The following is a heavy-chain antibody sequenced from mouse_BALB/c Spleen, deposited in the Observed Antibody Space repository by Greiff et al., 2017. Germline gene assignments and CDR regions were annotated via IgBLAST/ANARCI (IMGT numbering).Heavy chain of an antibody. V-gene: IGHV14-3*02. CDR3: ARSGSSYGWYFDD. CDR1: GFNINDTY. CDR2: IDPANGNT. J-gene: IGHJ1*01. D-gene: IGHD1-1*01. Sequence: VQLQQSGAELVKPGASVKLSCTASGFNINDTYMHWVKQRPEQGLEWIGRIDPANGNTNYDPKFQGKATITADTSSNTAYLQLSSLTSEDTAVYFYARSGSSYGWYFDDWGEGTTVTVSS.